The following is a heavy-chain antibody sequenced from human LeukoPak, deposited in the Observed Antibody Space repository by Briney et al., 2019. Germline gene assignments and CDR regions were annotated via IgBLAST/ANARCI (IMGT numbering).Heavy chain of an antibody. J-gene: IGHJ4*02. CDR3: ARDYYDSSGYYYWVGDY. V-gene: IGHV4-4*07. CDR2: IYTSGST. Sequence: PSETLSLTCTVSGGSISSYYWSGIRQPAGKGLEWIGRIYTSGSTNYNPSLKSRVTMSVDTSKNQFSLKLSSVTAADTAVYYCARDYYDSSGYYYWVGDYWGQGTLVTVSS. D-gene: IGHD3-22*01. CDR1: GGSISSYY.